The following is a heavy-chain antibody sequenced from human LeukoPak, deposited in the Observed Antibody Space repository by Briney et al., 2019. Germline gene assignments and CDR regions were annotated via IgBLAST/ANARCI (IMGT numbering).Heavy chain of an antibody. D-gene: IGHD6-13*01. J-gene: IGHJ3*02. CDR3: ARDDNYSSSWYNAFDI. CDR2: IYYSGST. V-gene: IGHV4-59*12. CDR1: GVSISGYY. Sequence: PSETLSLTCTVSGVSISGYYWSWIRQSPGKGLEWIGYIYYSGSTKYNPTLKSRVIISVDTSKKQFSLKLPSVTAADTAVDYCARDDNYSSSWYNAFDIWGQGTMVTVSS.